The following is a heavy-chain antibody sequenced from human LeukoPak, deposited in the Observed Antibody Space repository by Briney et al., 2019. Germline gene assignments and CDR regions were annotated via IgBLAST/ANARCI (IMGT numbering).Heavy chain of an antibody. CDR2: ISSSGYST. Sequence: AGGSLRLSCAASGFTFNIYAMTWVRQAPGKGLEWVSGISSSGYSTYYADSVKGRFTISRDNSKIILYLEMTSLRADDTAIYYCAKDIPAAGYLDPWGRGTLVTVSS. CDR1: GFTFNIYA. CDR3: AKDIPAAGYLDP. V-gene: IGHV3-23*01. J-gene: IGHJ2*01. D-gene: IGHD6-13*01.